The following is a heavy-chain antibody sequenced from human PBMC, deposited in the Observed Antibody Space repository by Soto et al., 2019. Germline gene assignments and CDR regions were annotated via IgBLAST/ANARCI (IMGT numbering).Heavy chain of an antibody. D-gene: IGHD2-2*01. J-gene: IGHJ4*02. V-gene: IGHV3-23*01. CDR2: LSSSGEKT. Sequence: GGARIRTCEASALHFAGYDMSWVRQAPGKGLDWVSSLSSSGEKTYYSDSVRGRFTTSRDNTKNTVYLQMNTLSADDTAVYFCAKESLFPSIQGIITNWGQGVVVTVSS. CDR1: ALHFAGYD. CDR3: AKESLFPSIQGIITN.